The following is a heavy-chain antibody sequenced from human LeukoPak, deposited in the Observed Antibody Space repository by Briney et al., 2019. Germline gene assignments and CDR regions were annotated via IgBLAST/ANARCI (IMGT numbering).Heavy chain of an antibody. Sequence: ASVKVSCKASGYTFTSYAMHWVRQAPGQRLEWMGWINAGNGNTKYSQKFQGRVTMTRDTSISTAYMELSRLRSDDTAVYYCARPEGSSPFDYWGQGTLVTVSS. J-gene: IGHJ4*02. CDR3: ARPEGSSPFDY. CDR1: GYTFTSYA. V-gene: IGHV1-3*01. CDR2: INAGNGNT. D-gene: IGHD6-13*01.